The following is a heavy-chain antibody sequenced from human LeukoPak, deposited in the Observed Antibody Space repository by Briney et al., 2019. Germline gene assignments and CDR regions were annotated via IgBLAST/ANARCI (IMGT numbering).Heavy chain of an antibody. J-gene: IGHJ6*01. V-gene: IGHV3-30*18. Sequence: GGSLRLSCAASGFTFSNYGMHWVRQAPGKGLEWVAVISYDESDKYYADSVKGRFTISRDNSKHTLYLQMNRLRPEDTAVYYCAKGVVAATNAAYYGMDVWGQGTTVTVSS. CDR1: GFTFSNYG. CDR2: ISYDESDK. CDR3: AKGVVAATNAAYYGMDV. D-gene: IGHD2-15*01.